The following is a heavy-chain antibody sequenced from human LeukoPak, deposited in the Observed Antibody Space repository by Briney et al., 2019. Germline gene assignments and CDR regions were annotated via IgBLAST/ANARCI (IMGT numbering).Heavy chain of an antibody. D-gene: IGHD3-3*01. CDR1: GFTFSSYA. CDR3: ASDDFWSGSWFDP. CDR2: ISYDGSNK. Sequence: PGRSLRLSCAASGFTFSSYAMHWVRQAPGKGLEWVAVISYDGSNKYYADSVKGRFTISRDNSKNTLYLQMNSLRAEDTAVYYCASDDFWSGSWFDPWGQGTLVTVSS. V-gene: IGHV3-30*04. J-gene: IGHJ5*02.